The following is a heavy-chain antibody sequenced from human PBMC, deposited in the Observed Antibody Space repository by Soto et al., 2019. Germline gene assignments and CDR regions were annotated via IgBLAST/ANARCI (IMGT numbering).Heavy chain of an antibody. J-gene: IGHJ4*02. D-gene: IGHD1-26*01. Sequence: PGESLKISCAASGFTFSSYSMNWVRQAPGKGLEWVSSISSSSSYIYYADSVKGRFTISRDNAKNSLYLQMNSLRAEDTAVYYCARGGSGSFHSYFDYWGQGTLVTVSS. CDR2: ISSSSSYI. V-gene: IGHV3-21*01. CDR1: GFTFSSYS. CDR3: ARGGSGSFHSYFDY.